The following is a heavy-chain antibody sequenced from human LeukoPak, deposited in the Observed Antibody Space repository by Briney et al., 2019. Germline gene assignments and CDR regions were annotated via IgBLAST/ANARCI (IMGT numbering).Heavy chain of an antibody. V-gene: IGHV1-2*02. CDR3: ARGRDNWTPIDY. J-gene: IGHJ4*02. CDR2: INPNSGGT. D-gene: IGHD1-1*01. Sequence: GGSLRLSCAASGYTFTGYYMHWVRQAPGQGLEWMGWINPNSGGTNYAQKFQGRVTMTRDTSISTAYMELSRLRSDDTAVYYCARGRDNWTPIDYWGQGTLVTVSS. CDR1: GYTFTGYY.